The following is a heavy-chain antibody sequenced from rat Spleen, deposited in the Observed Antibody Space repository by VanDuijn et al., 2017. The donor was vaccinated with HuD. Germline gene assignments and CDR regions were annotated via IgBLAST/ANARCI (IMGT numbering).Heavy chain of an antibody. CDR2: ISPSGGGT. V-gene: IGHV5-25*01. J-gene: IGHJ2*01. CDR1: GFTFNNYD. CDR3: ARLTPFDY. D-gene: IGHD3-4*01. Sequence: EVQLVESGGDLVQPGGSLKLSCAASGFTFNNYDMAWVRQAPTKGLEWVASISPSGGGTWYRDSVKGRFTVSRDNADSTLYLQMDSLRSEDTATYYCARLTPFDYWGQGVMVTVSS.